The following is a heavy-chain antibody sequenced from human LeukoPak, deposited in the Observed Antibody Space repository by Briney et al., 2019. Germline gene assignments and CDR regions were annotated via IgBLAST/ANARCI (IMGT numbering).Heavy chain of an antibody. V-gene: IGHV4-59*01. D-gene: IGHD1-1*01. CDR1: GGSISSYY. CDR2: IYYSGST. Sequence: SETLSLTCTVSGGSISSYYWSWIRQPPRKGLEWIGYIYYSGSTKYNPSFNSRVTMSVDTSKNQISLKLSSVTAADTAVYFCAREGTTGWAFWGQGTLVTVSS. J-gene: IGHJ4*02. CDR3: AREGTTGWAF.